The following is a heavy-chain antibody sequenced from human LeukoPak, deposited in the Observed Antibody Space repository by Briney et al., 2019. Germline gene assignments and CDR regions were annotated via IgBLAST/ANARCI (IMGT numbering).Heavy chain of an antibody. V-gene: IGHV3-33*01. D-gene: IGHD5-18*01. CDR3: ARERGYNYGYSDY. J-gene: IGHJ4*02. Sequence: GGSLRLSCAASGFTFSSYGMHWVRQAPGEGLEWVAVIWYDGSNKYYADSVRGRFTISRDNAKNSLYLQMNSLRDEDTAVYYCARERGYNYGYSDYWGQGTLVTVSS. CDR2: IWYDGSNK. CDR1: GFTFSSYG.